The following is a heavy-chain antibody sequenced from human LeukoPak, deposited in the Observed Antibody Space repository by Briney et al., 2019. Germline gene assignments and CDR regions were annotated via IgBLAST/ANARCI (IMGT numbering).Heavy chain of an antibody. V-gene: IGHV4-4*07. D-gene: IGHD3-22*01. CDR1: GGSISSYY. CDR2: IYTSGST. CDR3: ARAPRKYYDSSGYYAH. Sequence: SETLSLTCTVSGGSISSYYWSWIRQPAGKGLEWIGRIYTSGSTNYNPSLKSRVTMSVDTSKNQFSLKLSSVTAADTAVYYCARAPRKYYDSSGYYAHWGQGTLVTVSS. J-gene: IGHJ4*02.